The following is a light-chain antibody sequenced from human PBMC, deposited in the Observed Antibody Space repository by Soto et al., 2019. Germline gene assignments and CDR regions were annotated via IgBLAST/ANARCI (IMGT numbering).Light chain of an antibody. V-gene: IGKV1-9*01. CDR3: QQLNSYPPYT. CDR2: AAS. Sequence: DIQLTQSPSFLSASVGDRVTITCRASQGISSYLAWYQQKPGKAPKLLIYAASTLQSGVPSRFSGSGSGTEVTLTISSMQHEDFATYYCQQLNSYPPYTFGQGTKLEIK. CDR1: QGISSY. J-gene: IGKJ2*01.